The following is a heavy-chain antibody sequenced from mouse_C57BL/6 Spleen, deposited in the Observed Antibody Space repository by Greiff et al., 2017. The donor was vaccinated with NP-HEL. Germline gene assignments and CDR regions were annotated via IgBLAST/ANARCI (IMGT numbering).Heavy chain of an antibody. V-gene: IGHV5-6*01. CDR1: GFTFSSYG. CDR3: ARHEDYYGSSPYWYFDV. J-gene: IGHJ1*03. CDR2: ISSGGSYT. Sequence: EVKLMESGGDLVKPGGSLKLSCAASGFTFSSYGMSWVRQTPDKRLEWVATISSGGSYTYYPDSVKGRFTISRDNAKNTLYLQMSSLKSEDTAMYYCARHEDYYGSSPYWYFDVWGTGTTVTVSS. D-gene: IGHD1-1*01.